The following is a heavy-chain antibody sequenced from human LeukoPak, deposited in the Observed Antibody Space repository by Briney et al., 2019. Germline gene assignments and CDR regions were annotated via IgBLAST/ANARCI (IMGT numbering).Heavy chain of an antibody. J-gene: IGHJ5*02. Sequence: SETLSLTCTVSGGSISSGSYYWSWIRQPAGKGLEWIGRIYTSGSTNYNPSLKSRVTISVDTSKNQFSLKLSSVTAADTAVYYCARGTYYDFWSGPGFDPWGQGTLVTVSS. CDR1: GGSISSGSYY. D-gene: IGHD3-3*01. CDR3: ARGTYYDFWSGPGFDP. V-gene: IGHV4-61*02. CDR2: IYTSGST.